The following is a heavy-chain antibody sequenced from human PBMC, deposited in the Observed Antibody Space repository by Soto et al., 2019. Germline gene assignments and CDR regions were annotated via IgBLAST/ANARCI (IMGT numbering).Heavy chain of an antibody. CDR3: ARVSEMGTMSKGYYYYMDV. CDR2: IIPVLGVA. Sequence: QVQLVQSGAEVKKPGSSVKVSCKASGDTFNNHTISWVRQAPGQGLEWMGRIIPVLGVANYAQKCQGRVTITADQSTSTADMEVSSLRSEDTAMYYGARVSEMGTMSKGYYYYMDVWGKGTTVTVSS. V-gene: IGHV1-69*02. J-gene: IGHJ6*03. CDR1: GDTFNNHT. D-gene: IGHD5-12*01.